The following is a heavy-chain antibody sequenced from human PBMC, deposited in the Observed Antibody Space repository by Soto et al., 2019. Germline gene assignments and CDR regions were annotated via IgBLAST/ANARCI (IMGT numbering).Heavy chain of an antibody. CDR3: AGTRMLAYYYGMDV. D-gene: IGHD2-15*01. V-gene: IGHV3-30-3*01. CDR2: ISYDGSIK. CDR1: GFTFSDYA. Sequence: QVQLVESGGGVVQPGRSLRLSCVAPGFTFSDYAMHWVRQAPGKGLEWVAAISYDGSIKYYADSVKGRFTISRDNSKNTLYLHMSSLRAEDTAVYYCAGTRMLAYYYGMDVWGQGTTVTVSS. J-gene: IGHJ6*02.